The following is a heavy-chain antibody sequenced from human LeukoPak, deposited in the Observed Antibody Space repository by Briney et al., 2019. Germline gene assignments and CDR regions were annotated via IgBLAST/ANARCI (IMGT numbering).Heavy chain of an antibody. Sequence: SETLSLTCTVSGGSISSYYWSWIRQPPGKGLEWIGYIYYSGSTNYNPSLKSRVTISVDTSKNQFSLKLSSVTAADTAVYYCARHAYGGNSRDNWLDPWGQGTLVTVSS. CDR1: GGSISSYY. CDR2: IYYSGST. CDR3: ARHAYGGNSRDNWLDP. D-gene: IGHD4-23*01. V-gene: IGHV4-59*08. J-gene: IGHJ5*02.